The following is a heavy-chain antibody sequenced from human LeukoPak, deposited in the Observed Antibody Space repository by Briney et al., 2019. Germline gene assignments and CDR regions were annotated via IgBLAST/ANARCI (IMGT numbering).Heavy chain of an antibody. Sequence: TPSGTLSLTCAVSGGSISSSNWWSWVRQPPGKGLEWIGEIYHSGSTNYNPSLKSRVTISVDKSKNQFSLKLSSVTAADTAVYYCARGSGSGGSWDYFDYWGQGTLVTVSS. CDR1: GGSISSSNW. D-gene: IGHD2-15*01. CDR3: ARGSGSGGSWDYFDY. V-gene: IGHV4-4*02. CDR2: IYHSGST. J-gene: IGHJ4*02.